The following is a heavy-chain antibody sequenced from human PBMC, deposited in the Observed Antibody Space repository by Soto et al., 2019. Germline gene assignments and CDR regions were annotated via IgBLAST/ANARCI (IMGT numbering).Heavy chain of an antibody. CDR3: AKKAGPALPDTAMADYYYYGMDV. J-gene: IGHJ6*02. D-gene: IGHD5-18*01. V-gene: IGHV3-23*01. Sequence: GGSLRLSCAASGFTFSSYAMSWVRPAPGKGLEWVSVISGSGGSTYYADSVKGRFTISRDNSKNTLYLQMNSLRAEDTAVYYCAKKAGPALPDTAMADYYYYGMDVWGQGTTVTVSS. CDR2: ISGSGGST. CDR1: GFTFSSYA.